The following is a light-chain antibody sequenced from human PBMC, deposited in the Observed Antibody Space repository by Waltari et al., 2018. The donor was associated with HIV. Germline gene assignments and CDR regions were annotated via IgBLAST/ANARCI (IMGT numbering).Light chain of an antibody. CDR3: QQDGSAPLT. CDR2: GAS. CDR1: QSVSSSY. J-gene: IGKJ4*01. Sequence: EIVLTQSPGTLSLSPGERATLSCRASQSVSSSYLAWYQQKPGQAPRLLIYGASSRATGIPDRFSGSGSGTDFTLTISRLEPDDFAVYYCQQDGSAPLTFGGGTKAETK. V-gene: IGKV3-20*01.